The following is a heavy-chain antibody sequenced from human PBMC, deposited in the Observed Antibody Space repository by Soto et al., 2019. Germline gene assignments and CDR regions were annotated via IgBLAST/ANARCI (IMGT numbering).Heavy chain of an antibody. J-gene: IGHJ6*02. CDR3: ARDRSSSGWPYYHYGMDV. Sequence: PSENLSLTCTVTGASISSYYWSWIRQPPGKGLEWIGYIYYSGSTNYNPSLKSRVTRSVDTSKNQFSLKLSSVTAADTAVYYCARDRSSSGWPYYHYGMDVWGQGTTVTVSS. D-gene: IGHD6-19*01. V-gene: IGHV4-59*01. CDR1: GASISSYY. CDR2: IYYSGST.